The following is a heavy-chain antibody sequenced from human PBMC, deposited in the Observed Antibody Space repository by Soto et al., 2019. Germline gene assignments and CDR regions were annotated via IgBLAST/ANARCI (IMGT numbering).Heavy chain of an antibody. V-gene: IGHV3-21*01. Sequence: EVQLVESGGGLVKPGGSLRLSCAASGFTFSSYSMNWVRQAPGQGLEWVSSISSSSSYIYYADSVKSRFTISRDNAKNSLYLQINSLRAEDTAVYYCARDTQLLWSGESTLGYGMDVWGQGTTVTVSS. J-gene: IGHJ6*02. CDR2: ISSSSSYI. CDR3: ARDTQLLWSGESTLGYGMDV. D-gene: IGHD3-10*01. CDR1: GFTFSSYS.